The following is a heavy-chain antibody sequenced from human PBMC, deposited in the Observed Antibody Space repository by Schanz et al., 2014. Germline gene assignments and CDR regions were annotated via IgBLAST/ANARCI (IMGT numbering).Heavy chain of an antibody. CDR2: ISSSSSTI. V-gene: IGHV3-48*01. CDR3: ARENLNWEAFDI. Sequence: EVQLVESGGGLVQPGGSLRLSCAASGFTFSTYWMSWVRQAPGKGLEWVSYISSSSSTIYYADSVKGRFTISRDNAKNSLYLEMTSLRGEDTAVYYCARENLNWEAFDIWGQGTVVTVSS. D-gene: IGHD7-27*01. J-gene: IGHJ3*02. CDR1: GFTFSTYW.